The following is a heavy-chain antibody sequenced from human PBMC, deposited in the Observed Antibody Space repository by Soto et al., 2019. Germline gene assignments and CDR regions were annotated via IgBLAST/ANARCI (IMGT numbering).Heavy chain of an antibody. CDR2: ISGSGGST. V-gene: IGHV3-23*01. CDR1: GFTFSSYA. J-gene: IGHJ6*02. Sequence: GSLRLSCAASGFTFSSYAMSWVRQAPGKGLEWVSAISGSGGSTYYADSVKGRFTISRDNSKNTLYLQMNSLRAEDTAVYYCAKGGVLRFLEWLSHYYGMDVWGQGTTVTVSS. CDR3: AKGGVLRFLEWLSHYYGMDV. D-gene: IGHD3-3*01.